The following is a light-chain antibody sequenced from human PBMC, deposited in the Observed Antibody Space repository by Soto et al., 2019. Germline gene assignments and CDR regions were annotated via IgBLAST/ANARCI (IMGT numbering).Light chain of an antibody. CDR2: GAS. Sequence: EIVMTQSPATLSVSPGERATLSCRASQSVSSDLDWYQQKPGQAPWLLIYGASNRATGISARFSGSGSGTEFTLTISSLQSEDFAGYYCQQYNNWPPANTFGQGTKLQIK. J-gene: IGKJ2*01. CDR1: QSVSSD. V-gene: IGKV3-15*01. CDR3: QQYNNWPPANT.